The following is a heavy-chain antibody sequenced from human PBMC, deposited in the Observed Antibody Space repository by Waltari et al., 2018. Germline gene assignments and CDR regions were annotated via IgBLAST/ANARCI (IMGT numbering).Heavy chain of an antibody. J-gene: IGHJ6*02. CDR1: GGSFSGYY. D-gene: IGHD3-3*01. V-gene: IGHV4-34*01. Sequence: QVQLQQWGAGLLKPSETLSLTCAVYGGSFSGYYWSWIRQPPGKGLEWIGEINHSGSTNYNPSLKSRVTISVDTSKNQFSLKLSSVTAADTAVYYCARSGVFGVVIIRRPFYYYGMDVWGQGTTVTVSS. CDR2: INHSGST. CDR3: ARSGVFGVVIIRRPFYYYGMDV.